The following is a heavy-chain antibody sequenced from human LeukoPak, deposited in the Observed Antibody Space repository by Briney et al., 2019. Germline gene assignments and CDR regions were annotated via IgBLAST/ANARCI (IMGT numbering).Heavy chain of an antibody. CDR1: GYTFTGYY. J-gene: IGHJ3*02. Sequence: ASVKVSCKDSGYTFTGYYMHWVRQAPGQGLEWMGWINPNSGGTNYAQKFQGRVTMTRDTSISTAYMELSRLRSDDTAVYYCARGSSRSPRNAFDIWGQGTMVTVSS. V-gene: IGHV1-2*02. CDR3: ARGSSRSPRNAFDI. CDR2: INPNSGGT.